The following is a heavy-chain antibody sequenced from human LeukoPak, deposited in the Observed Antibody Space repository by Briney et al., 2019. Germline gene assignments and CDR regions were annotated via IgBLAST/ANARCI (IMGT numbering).Heavy chain of an antibody. J-gene: IGHJ4*02. CDR3: ARDHPFGYFDY. CDR1: GFTFSSYW. CDR2: IASDGSST. D-gene: IGHD3-16*01. V-gene: IGHV3-74*01. Sequence: GSLRLSCAASGFTFSSYWMNWVRQAPGKGLVWVSRIASDGSSTTYADSVKGRFSISRDNAKNTLYLQMNSLRAEDTAVYYCARDHPFGYFDYWGQGTLVTVSS.